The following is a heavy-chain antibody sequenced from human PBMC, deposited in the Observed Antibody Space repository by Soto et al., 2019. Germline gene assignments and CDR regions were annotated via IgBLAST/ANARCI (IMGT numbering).Heavy chain of an antibody. J-gene: IGHJ5*02. V-gene: IGHV4-39*01. D-gene: IGHD5-12*01. CDR1: GGSISSSSYY. Sequence: SETLSLTCTVSGGSISSSSYYWGWIRQPPGKGLEWIGSIYYSGGTYYNPSLKSRVTISVDTSKNQFSLKLSSVTAADTAVYYCARQGGGFIVATMGWFDPWGQGTLVTVSS. CDR2: IYYSGGT. CDR3: ARQGGGFIVATMGWFDP.